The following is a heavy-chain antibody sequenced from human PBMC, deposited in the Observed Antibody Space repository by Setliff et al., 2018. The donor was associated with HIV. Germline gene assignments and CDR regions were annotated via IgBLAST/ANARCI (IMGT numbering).Heavy chain of an antibody. Sequence: GASVKFSCKASGYTFTTYGFNWVRQAPGQGLEWMGWISASSDNTNYAQKFQGRVTLTTDTSTNTVYMELKSLRSDDTAVYFCARGQLDRHLRSDVPFDIWGQGTMVTVSS. V-gene: IGHV1-18*01. CDR2: ISASSDNT. J-gene: IGHJ3*02. D-gene: IGHD1-1*01. CDR3: ARGQLDRHLRSDVPFDI. CDR1: GYTFTTYG.